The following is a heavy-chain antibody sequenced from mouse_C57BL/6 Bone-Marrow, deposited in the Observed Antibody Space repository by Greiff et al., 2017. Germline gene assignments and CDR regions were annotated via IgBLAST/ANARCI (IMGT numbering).Heavy chain of an antibody. CDR1: GFNIKDDY. V-gene: IGHV14-4*01. CDR3: TTRGYYYGSFAY. D-gene: IGHD1-1*01. Sequence: EVKLQESGAELVRPGASVKLSCTASGFNIKDDYMHWVKQRPEQGLEWIGWIDPENGDTEYASKFQGKATITADTSSNTAYLQLSSLTSEDTAVYYCTTRGYYYGSFAYWGQGTLVTVSA. CDR2: IDPENGDT. J-gene: IGHJ3*01.